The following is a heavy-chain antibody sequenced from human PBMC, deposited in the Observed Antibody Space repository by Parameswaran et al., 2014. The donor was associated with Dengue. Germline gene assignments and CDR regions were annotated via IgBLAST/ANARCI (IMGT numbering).Heavy chain of an antibody. CDR3: ARDVR. J-gene: IGHJ4*02. D-gene: IGHD2/OR15-2a*01. V-gene: IGHV3-7*01. CDR2: IKSDGSEK. Sequence: VRQMPGKGLEWVANIKSDGSEKYYVDSVKGRFTISRDNAKNSLYLQMNSLGAEDTAVYYCARDVRWGQGTLVTVSS.